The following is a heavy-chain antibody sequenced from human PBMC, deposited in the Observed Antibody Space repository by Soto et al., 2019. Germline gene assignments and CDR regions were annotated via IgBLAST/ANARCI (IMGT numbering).Heavy chain of an antibody. J-gene: IGHJ4*02. V-gene: IGHV4-59*08. CDR3: ARLACSTTRCFTYFDY. Sequence: PSETLSLTCTVSGGSISGYYWTWIRQPPGKGLEWIGYIYSSGNTNYNPSLQSRVTISVDKSKNQFSLKLSSVTAADTAVFYCARLACSTTRCFTYFDYWGQGALVTVSS. CDR1: GGSISGYY. D-gene: IGHD2-2*02. CDR2: IYSSGNT.